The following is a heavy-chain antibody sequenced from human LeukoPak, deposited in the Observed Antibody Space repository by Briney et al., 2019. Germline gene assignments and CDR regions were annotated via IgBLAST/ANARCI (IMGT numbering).Heavy chain of an antibody. V-gene: IGHV4-4*02. CDR1: GGSISSINW. CDR3: ARDLYYDFWSGYYTPSYFDY. J-gene: IGHJ4*02. CDR2: IYHNGST. D-gene: IGHD3-3*01. Sequence: SGTLSLTCAVSGGSISSINWWSWVRQPPGKGLEWIGEIYHNGSTYYNPSLKSRVTISVDTSKNQFSLKLSSVTAADTAVYYCARDLYYDFWSGYYTPSYFDYWGQGTLVTVSS.